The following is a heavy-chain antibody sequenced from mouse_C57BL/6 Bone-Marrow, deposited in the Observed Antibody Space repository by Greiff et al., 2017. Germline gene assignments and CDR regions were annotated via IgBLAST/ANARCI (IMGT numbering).Heavy chain of an antibody. Sequence: DVMLVESEGGLVQPGSSMKLSCTASGFTFSDYYMAWVRQVPEKGLEWVANINYDGSSTYYLDSLKSRFIISRDNATSILYLQMSSLTSEDTATYYCARGYDDYFDYWGQGTTLTVSS. CDR2: INYDGSST. CDR1: GFTFSDYY. D-gene: IGHD2-12*01. CDR3: ARGYDDYFDY. J-gene: IGHJ2*01. V-gene: IGHV5-16*01.